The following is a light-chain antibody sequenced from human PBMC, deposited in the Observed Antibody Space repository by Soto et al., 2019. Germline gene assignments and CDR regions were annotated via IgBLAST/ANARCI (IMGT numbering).Light chain of an antibody. CDR3: MQALQTPRT. Sequence: DIVMTQSPLSLPVTPGEPASISCRSSQSLLHSNGYNYLDWYLQKTGQSPQLLIYLGSNRASGVPERFSGRGSGTDFTLKISRVEAEEVGVYYCMQALQTPRTFGGGTKVEIK. J-gene: IGKJ4*01. CDR2: LGS. CDR1: QSLLHSNGYNY. V-gene: IGKV2-28*01.